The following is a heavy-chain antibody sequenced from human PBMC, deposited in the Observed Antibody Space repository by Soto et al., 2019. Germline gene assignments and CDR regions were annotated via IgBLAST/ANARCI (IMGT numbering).Heavy chain of an antibody. Sequence: GASVKVSFKVSGYSLTELSMHWVRQAPGKGLEWMGGFDPEDGETIYAQKFQGRVTMTEDTSTDTAYMELSSLRSEDTAVYYCATSRRFWSGHTTLNYYYGMDVWGQGTTVTVSS. CDR1: GYSLTELS. CDR2: FDPEDGET. J-gene: IGHJ6*02. D-gene: IGHD3-3*01. CDR3: ATSRRFWSGHTTLNYYYGMDV. V-gene: IGHV1-24*01.